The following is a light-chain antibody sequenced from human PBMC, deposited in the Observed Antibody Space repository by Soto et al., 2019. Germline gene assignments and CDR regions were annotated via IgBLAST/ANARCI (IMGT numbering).Light chain of an antibody. J-gene: IGKJ1*01. CDR2: GAS. Sequence: IVLTQSPGTLSLSPGERATLSCRASQSVSSSYLAWYQQKPGQAPRLLIYGASSRATGIPDRFSGSGSGTDFTLTISRLEPEDFAVYYCQQYGTSPPGTFGQGTQVEIK. CDR3: QQYGTSPPGT. V-gene: IGKV3-20*01. CDR1: QSVSSSY.